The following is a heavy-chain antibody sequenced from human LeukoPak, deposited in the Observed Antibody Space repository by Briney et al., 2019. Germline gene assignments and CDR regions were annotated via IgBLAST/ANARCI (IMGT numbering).Heavy chain of an antibody. Sequence: GASVKVSCKASGYTFTSYGISWVRQAPGQGLEWMGWISAYNGNTNYARKLQGRVTMTTDTSTSTAYMELRSLRSDNTAVYYCARSIYCSGGSCYGEFDYWGQGTLVTVSS. CDR2: ISAYNGNT. D-gene: IGHD2-15*01. J-gene: IGHJ4*02. CDR3: ARSIYCSGGSCYGEFDY. CDR1: GYTFTSYG. V-gene: IGHV1-18*01.